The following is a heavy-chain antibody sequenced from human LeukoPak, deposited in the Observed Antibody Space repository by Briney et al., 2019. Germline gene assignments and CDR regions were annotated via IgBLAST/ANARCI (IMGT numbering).Heavy chain of an antibody. J-gene: IGHJ4*02. CDR1: GDSISSYY. D-gene: IGHD3-22*01. CDR2: IRYGGSA. Sequence: SETLSLTCTVSGDSISSYYWSWIRQPPGKGLEWIGYIRYGGSANYNPSLRSRVTISIDTSKNQFSLKLRSVTAADTAVYHCARLVYDSRGYYFDYWGQGTLVTVSS. V-gene: IGHV4-59*08. CDR3: ARLVYDSRGYYFDY.